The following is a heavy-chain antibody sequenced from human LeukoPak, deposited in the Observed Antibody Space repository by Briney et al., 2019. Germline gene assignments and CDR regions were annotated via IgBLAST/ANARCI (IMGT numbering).Heavy chain of an antibody. CDR3: ARPQSYYDSSGSYNDAFDI. Sequence: SETLSLTCTVSGGSIISHDYYWGWIRQPPGKGLEWIGSIYYSGSTYYNPSLKSRVTISVDTSKNQFSLKLSSVTAADTAVYYCARPQSYYDSSGSYNDAFDIWGQGTMVTVSS. V-gene: IGHV4-39*01. CDR1: GGSIISHDYY. CDR2: IYYSGST. J-gene: IGHJ3*02. D-gene: IGHD3-22*01.